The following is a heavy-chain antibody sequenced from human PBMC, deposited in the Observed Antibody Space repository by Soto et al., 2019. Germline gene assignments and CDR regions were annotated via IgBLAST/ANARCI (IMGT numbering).Heavy chain of an antibody. V-gene: IGHV3-23*01. CDR1: GFTFSSYA. Sequence: EVQLLESGGGLVQPGGSLRLSCAASGFTFSSYAMSWVRQAPGKGLEWVSAISGSGGSTYYADSVKGRFTISRDNSKNTLYLQMNSLRAEDTAVYYCAKPLLRRVTTTRYYYYYGMDVWGQGTTVTVSS. CDR3: AKPLLRRVTTTRYYYYYGMDV. CDR2: ISGSGGST. J-gene: IGHJ6*02. D-gene: IGHD4-17*01.